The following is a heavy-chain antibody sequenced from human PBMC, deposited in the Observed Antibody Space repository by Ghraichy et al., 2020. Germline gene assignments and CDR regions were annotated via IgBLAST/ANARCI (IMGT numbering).Heavy chain of an antibody. CDR1: GGSISSGSYY. J-gene: IGHJ4*02. CDR2: IYTSGST. CDR3: ARTDPRNSRRSDY. V-gene: IGHV4-61*02. D-gene: IGHD4-23*01. Sequence: SETLSLTCTVSGGSISSGSYYWSWIRQPAGKGLEWIGRIYTSGSTNYNPSLKSRVTISVDTSKNQFSLKLSSVTAADTAVYYCARTDPRNSRRSDYWGQGTLVTVSS.